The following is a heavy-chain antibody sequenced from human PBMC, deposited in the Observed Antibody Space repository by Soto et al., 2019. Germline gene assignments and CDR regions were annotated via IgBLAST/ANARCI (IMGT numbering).Heavy chain of an antibody. CDR2: ISGSGDST. J-gene: IGHJ4*02. CDR3: AKALYGGFTY. D-gene: IGHD3-10*01. CDR1: GFTFSVYA. V-gene: IGHV3-23*01. Sequence: EVGLLESGGGLVQPGGSLRLSCAASGFTFSVYAMSWVRQAPGKGLEWVSGISGSGDSTHYADSVKGRFTVSRDNSKSMLYLQTNSLRAEDTAIYYCAKALYGGFTYWGQGTLVTVSS.